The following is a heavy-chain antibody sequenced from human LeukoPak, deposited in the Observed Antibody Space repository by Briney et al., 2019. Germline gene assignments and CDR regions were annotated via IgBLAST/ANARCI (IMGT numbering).Heavy chain of an antibody. J-gene: IGHJ5*02. CDR1: GITLSSYW. CDR2: INIEGSDT. D-gene: IGHD3-10*01. V-gene: IGHV3-74*01. Sequence: PGGSLRLSFAASGITLSSYWIDCVRQAPGKGLVWVSRINIEGSDTAYADSVKGRFTISRDSAKNTLYLRMNSRRVEDTAVYYCAMKRGSAEFATWGQGTLVTVSS. CDR3: AMKRGSAEFAT.